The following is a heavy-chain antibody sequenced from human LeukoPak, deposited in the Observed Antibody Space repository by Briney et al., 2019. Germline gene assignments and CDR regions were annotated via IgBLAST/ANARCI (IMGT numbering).Heavy chain of an antibody. CDR3: ARFYYYDSSGLNDAFDI. CDR1: GFTFSSYS. J-gene: IGHJ3*02. V-gene: IGHV3-21*01. D-gene: IGHD3-22*01. CDR2: ISRSSSYI. Sequence: GGSLRLSCAASGFTFSSYSMNWVRQAPGKGLEWVSSISRSSSYIYYADSVKGRFTISRDNAKNSLYLQMNSLRAEDTAVYYCARFYYYDSSGLNDAFDIWGQGTKVTVSS.